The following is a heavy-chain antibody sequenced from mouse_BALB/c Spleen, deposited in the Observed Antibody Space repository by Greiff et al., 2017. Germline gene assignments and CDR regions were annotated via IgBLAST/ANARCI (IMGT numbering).Heavy chain of an antibody. CDR3: AKNYYYGSSYDWYFDV. D-gene: IGHD1-1*01. Sequence: QVQLKQSGPGLVAPSQSLSITCTVSGFSLTGYGVNWVRQPPGKGLEWLGMIWGDGSTDYNSALKSRLSISKDNSKSQVFLKMNSLQTDDTAIYYCAKNYYYGSSYDWYFDVWGAGTTVTVSS. CDR1: GFSLTGYG. CDR2: IWGDGST. J-gene: IGHJ1*01. V-gene: IGHV2-6-7*01.